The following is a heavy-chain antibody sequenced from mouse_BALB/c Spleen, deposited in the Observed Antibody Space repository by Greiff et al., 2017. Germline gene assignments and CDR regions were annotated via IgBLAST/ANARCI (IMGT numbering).Heavy chain of an antibody. V-gene: IGHV1-4*01. D-gene: IGHD2-4*01. Sequence: VQLQESGAELARPGASVKMSCKASGYTFTSYTMHWVKQRPGQGLEWIGYINPSSGYTNYNQKFKDKATLTADKSSSTAYMQLSSLTSEDSAVYYGARRNLYDYGYAMDYWGQGTSVTVSS. J-gene: IGHJ4*01. CDR1: GYTFTSYT. CDR2: INPSSGYT. CDR3: ARRNLYDYGYAMDY.